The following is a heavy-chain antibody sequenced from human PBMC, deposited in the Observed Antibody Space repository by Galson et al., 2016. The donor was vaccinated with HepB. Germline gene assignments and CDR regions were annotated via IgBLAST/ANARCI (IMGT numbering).Heavy chain of an antibody. CDR2: INAGNGIT. CDR1: GYTFTFYT. Sequence: SVKVSCKASGYTFTFYTMHWLRQAPGQRPEWVGWINAGNGITKYSQKLQDRITITRDTSAYTVHMELSGLRFEDTAVYYCARDHGGSWPYNWFAPWGQGTLVTVSS. CDR3: ARDHGGSWPYNWFAP. J-gene: IGHJ5*02. V-gene: IGHV1-3*01. D-gene: IGHD6-13*01.